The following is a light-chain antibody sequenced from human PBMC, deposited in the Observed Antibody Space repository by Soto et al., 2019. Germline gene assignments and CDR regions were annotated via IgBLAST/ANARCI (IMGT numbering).Light chain of an antibody. CDR2: ADT. J-gene: IGLJ1*01. V-gene: IGLV1-40*01. CDR1: RSNIGAGDD. CDR3: QSYDRSLNGLYV. Sequence: QSVLTQPPSVSGAPGQRITISCTGSRSNIGAGDDVHWYRQLPGTAPKLLIFADTKRPSRVPHQFPVSKSGTSAALAITGLQAEVEADYYGQSYDRSLNGLYVIGTGTKVTV.